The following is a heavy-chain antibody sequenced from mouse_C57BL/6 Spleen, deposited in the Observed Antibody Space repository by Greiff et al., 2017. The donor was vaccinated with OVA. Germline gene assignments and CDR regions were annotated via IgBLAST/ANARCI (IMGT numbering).Heavy chain of an antibody. CDR2: IDPSDSET. CDR3: ARGGFSRYWYYEG. Sequence: QVQLKQSGAELVRPGSSVKLSCKASGYTFTSYWMHWVKQRPRQGLEWIGNIDPSDSETHYNQKFKDKATLTVDKSSSTAYMQLSSLTSEDSAVYYCARGGFSRYWYYEGWGTGTTVTVSS. D-gene: IGHD1-1*02. V-gene: IGHV1-52*01. J-gene: IGHJ1*03. CDR1: GYTFTSYW.